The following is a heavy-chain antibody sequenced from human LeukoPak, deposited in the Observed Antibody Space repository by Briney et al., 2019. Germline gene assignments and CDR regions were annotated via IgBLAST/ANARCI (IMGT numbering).Heavy chain of an antibody. D-gene: IGHD3-10*01. CDR1: GFTFDDYG. V-gene: IGHV3-20*04. CDR2: INWNGGST. CDR3: AKSARFGELLIYYFDY. Sequence: GGSLRLSCAASGFTFDDYGMSWVRQAPGKGLEWVSGINWNGGSTGYADSVKGRFTISRDNAKNSLYLQMNSLRAEDTALYYCAKSARFGELLIYYFDYWGQGTLVTVSS. J-gene: IGHJ4*02.